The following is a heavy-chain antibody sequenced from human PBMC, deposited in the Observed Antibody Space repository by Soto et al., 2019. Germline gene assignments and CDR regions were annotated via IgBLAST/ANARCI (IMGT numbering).Heavy chain of an antibody. CDR3: ARVPKRYSSGYKRYYFDY. Sequence: ASVKVSCKASGYTFTSYDINWVRQATGQGLEWMGWMNSNSGNTGYAQKFQGRVTMTRNTSISTAYMELSSLRSEDTAVYYCARVPKRYSSGYKRYYFDYWGQGTLVTVSS. CDR1: GYTFTSYD. D-gene: IGHD6-19*01. V-gene: IGHV1-8*01. J-gene: IGHJ4*02. CDR2: MNSNSGNT.